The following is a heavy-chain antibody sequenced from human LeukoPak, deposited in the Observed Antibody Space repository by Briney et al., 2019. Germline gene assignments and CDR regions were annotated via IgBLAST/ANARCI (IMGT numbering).Heavy chain of an antibody. D-gene: IGHD3-9*01. V-gene: IGHV4-39*07. CDR2: MSYSGRT. CDR3: ARGRETGRLDAFDI. J-gene: IGHJ3*02. CDR1: GGSISISNYY. Sequence: SETLSLTCTVSGGSISISNYYWGWIRQPPGKGLEWNGSMSYSGRTYYNPSLKSRVTISVDTSKNQFSLKLSSVTAADTAVYYCARGRETGRLDAFDIWGQGTMVTVSS.